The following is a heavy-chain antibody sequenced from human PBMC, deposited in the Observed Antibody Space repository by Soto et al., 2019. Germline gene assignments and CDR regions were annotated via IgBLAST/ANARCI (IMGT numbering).Heavy chain of an antibody. CDR1: GFTLISYK. D-gene: IGHD2-2*02. Sequence: GWSLRLSCASSGFTLISYKMNWVRQAPGKGLEWVSYISSSGSTIYYAGSVKGRFTISRDNAKNSLYLQMNSLRAEDTAVYYCARDQGLGCSTTSCYIGMSAFDIWGQGTMVTVSS. CDR2: ISSSGSTI. J-gene: IGHJ3*02. CDR3: ARDQGLGCSTTSCYIGMSAFDI. V-gene: IGHV3-48*03.